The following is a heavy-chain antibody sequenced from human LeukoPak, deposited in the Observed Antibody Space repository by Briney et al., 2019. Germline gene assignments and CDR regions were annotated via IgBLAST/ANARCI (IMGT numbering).Heavy chain of an antibody. CDR3: AREGPSLGYYYYMDV. CDR2: ISYDGSNK. Sequence: GGSLRLSCAASGFTFSSYAMHWVRQAPGKRLEWVAVISYDGSNKYYADSVKGRFTISRDNSKNTLYLQMNSLGAEDTAVYYCAREGPSLGYYYYMDVWGKGTTVTVSS. J-gene: IGHJ6*03. CDR1: GFTFSSYA. V-gene: IGHV3-30*04. D-gene: IGHD3-10*01.